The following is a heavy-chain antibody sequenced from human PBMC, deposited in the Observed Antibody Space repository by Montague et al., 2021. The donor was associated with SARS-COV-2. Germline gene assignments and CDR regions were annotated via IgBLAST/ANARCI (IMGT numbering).Heavy chain of an antibody. CDR3: ASPTYYYDSSGSDAFDI. V-gene: IGHV4-59*04. D-gene: IGHD3-22*01. J-gene: IGHJ3*02. CDR1: GGSISSYY. Sequence: SETLSLTCTVSGGSISSYYWSWIRQPPGKGLEWIGFKYYSGSTYYNPTLKSRVTISVDTSKNQFSLKLSSVTAADTAVYYCASPTYYYDSSGSDAFDIWGQGTMVTISS. CDR2: KYYSGST.